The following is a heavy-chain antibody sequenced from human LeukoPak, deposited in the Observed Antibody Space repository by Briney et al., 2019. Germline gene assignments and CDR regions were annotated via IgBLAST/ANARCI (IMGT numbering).Heavy chain of an antibody. CDR2: ISGSGGST. Sequence: GGSLRLSCVASGFTFSSYSINWVRQAPGKGLEWVSTISGSGGSTYYADSVRGRFTISRDNSKNTLYLQMNSLRAEDTAVYYCAKGGSMVRGVIITLDYWGQGTLVTVSS. D-gene: IGHD3-10*01. J-gene: IGHJ4*02. CDR3: AKGGSMVRGVIITLDY. V-gene: IGHV3-23*01. CDR1: GFTFSSYS.